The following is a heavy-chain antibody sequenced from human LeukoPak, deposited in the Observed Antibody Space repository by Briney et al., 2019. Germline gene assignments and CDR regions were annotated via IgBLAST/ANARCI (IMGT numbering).Heavy chain of an antibody. CDR2: IRYDGSNK. Sequence: PGGSLRLSCAASGFTFSSYSMNWVRQAPGKGLEWVAFIRYDGSNKYYADSVKGRFTISRDNSKNTLYLQMNSLRAEDTAVYYCAKDGTIFGVVITVYFDYWGQGTLVTVSS. D-gene: IGHD3-3*01. J-gene: IGHJ4*02. CDR3: AKDGTIFGVVITVYFDY. CDR1: GFTFSSYS. V-gene: IGHV3-30*02.